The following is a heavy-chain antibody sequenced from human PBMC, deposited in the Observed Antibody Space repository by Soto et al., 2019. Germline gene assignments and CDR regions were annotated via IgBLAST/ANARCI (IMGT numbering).Heavy chain of an antibody. J-gene: IGHJ5*02. D-gene: IGHD3-22*01. CDR2: IYYSGST. CDR3: ARVYYYGSGYDWFDL. CDR1: GASISSYY. V-gene: IGHV4-59*01. Sequence: ETRSLDCSGCGASISSYYCIWIRHXTGKGLEWIGYIYYSGSTNYNPSLKSRVTISVDTSKNQFSLKLSSVTAADTAVYYCARVYYYGSGYDWFDLWSQGTLV.